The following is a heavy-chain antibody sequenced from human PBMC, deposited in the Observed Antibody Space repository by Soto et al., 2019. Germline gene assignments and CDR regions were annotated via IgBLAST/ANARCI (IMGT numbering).Heavy chain of an antibody. CDR3: GKGGPFTSDN. V-gene: IGHV3-23*01. CDR2: ISVSGGST. D-gene: IGHD3-16*01. CDR1: GFAFSSYA. Sequence: EVQLLQSGGGLVQPGGSLRLSCAASGFAFSSYAMTWVRQAPGKGLEWVSAISVSGGSTYYADSVKGRVTISRDNSKNTLFLQMDSLRAEDTAVYYCGKGGPFTSDNWGQGTLVTVSS. J-gene: IGHJ4*02.